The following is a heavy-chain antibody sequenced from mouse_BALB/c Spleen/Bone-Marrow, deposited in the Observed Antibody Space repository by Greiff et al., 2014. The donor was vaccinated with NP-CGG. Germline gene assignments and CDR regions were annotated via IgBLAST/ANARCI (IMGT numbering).Heavy chain of an antibody. D-gene: IGHD1-1*01. Sequence: QVVESGPELVKPGASVKVSCKASGYAFTSYNMYWVKQSREKSLEWIGYIDPYSGGTNYNQKFKGKATLTVDKSSSTAYVHLNSLTSEDSAVYYCARLGTTVVPDYWGQGTTLTVSS. V-gene: IGHV1S135*01. CDR2: IDPYSGGT. J-gene: IGHJ2*01. CDR3: ARLGTTVVPDY. CDR1: GYAFTSYN.